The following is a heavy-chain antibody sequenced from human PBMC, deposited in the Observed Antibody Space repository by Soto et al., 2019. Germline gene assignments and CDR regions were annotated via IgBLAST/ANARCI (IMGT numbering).Heavy chain of an antibody. CDR1: GFTFDDYA. V-gene: IGHV3-9*01. CDR2: ISWNSGSI. D-gene: IGHD2-15*01. CDR3: AKDQLSVIVVVVAASGNAFDI. J-gene: IGHJ3*02. Sequence: PGGSLRLSCAASGFTFDDYAMHWVRQAPGKGLEWVSGISWNSGSIGYADYVKGRFTISRDNAKNSLYLQMNSLRAEDTALYYCAKDQLSVIVVVVAASGNAFDIWGQGTMVTVSS.